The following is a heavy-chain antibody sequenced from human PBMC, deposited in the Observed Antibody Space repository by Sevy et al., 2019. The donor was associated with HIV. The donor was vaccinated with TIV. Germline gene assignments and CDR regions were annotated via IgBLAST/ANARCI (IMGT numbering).Heavy chain of an antibody. CDR3: ARDKNYDVSGSFDY. Sequence: ASVKVSCKASGGIFRSNAISWVRQAPGQGLEWMGGIIAVFGTTHYAQKFQGRVTITADESRSTAYMELSSLKSEDTAVYDWARDKNYDVSGSFDYWGQGSQVTVSS. J-gene: IGHJ4*01. CDR1: GGIFRSNA. V-gene: IGHV1-69*13. D-gene: IGHD3-10*01. CDR2: IIAVFGTT.